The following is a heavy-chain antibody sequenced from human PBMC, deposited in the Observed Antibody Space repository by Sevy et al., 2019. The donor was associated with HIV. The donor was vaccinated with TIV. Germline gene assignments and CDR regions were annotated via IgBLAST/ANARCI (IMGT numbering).Heavy chain of an antibody. CDR1: GGSFSGYY. CDR3: ARGQDIVATITKATSYFDY. D-gene: IGHD5-12*01. J-gene: IGHJ4*02. Sequence: SETLSLTCAVYGGSFSGYYWSWIRQPPGKGLEWIGEINHSGSTNYNPSLKSRVTISVDTSKNQFSLKLSSVTAADTAVYYCARGQDIVATITKATSYFDYWGQGTLVTVSS. CDR2: INHSGST. V-gene: IGHV4-34*01.